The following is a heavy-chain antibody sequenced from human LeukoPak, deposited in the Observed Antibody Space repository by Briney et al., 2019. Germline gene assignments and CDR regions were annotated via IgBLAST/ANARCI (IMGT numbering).Heavy chain of an antibody. V-gene: IGHV4-34*01. CDR2: INHSGST. CDR3: ARVRPPYYYDSSGTYAFDI. D-gene: IGHD3-22*01. Sequence: PSETLSLTCAVYGGSFSGYYWSWIRQPPGKGLEWIGEINHSGSTNYNPSLKSRGTISVDTSKNQFSLKLSSVTAADTAVYYCARVRPPYYYDSSGTYAFDIWGQGTMVTVSS. J-gene: IGHJ3*02. CDR1: GGSFSGYY.